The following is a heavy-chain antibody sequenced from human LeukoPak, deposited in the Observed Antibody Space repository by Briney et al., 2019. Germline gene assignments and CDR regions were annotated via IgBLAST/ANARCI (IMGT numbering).Heavy chain of an antibody. J-gene: IGHJ3*02. V-gene: IGHV5-51*01. Sequence: GESLKISCKGSGYTFTNYWIGWVRQMPGKGLEWMGIIYPGDSDTRYSPSFQGQVTISADKSISTAYLQWSSLKASDTAMYYCARYDGPKIAVAGTLDIWGQGTMVTVSS. CDR3: ARYDGPKIAVAGTLDI. CDR1: GYTFTNYW. CDR2: IYPGDSDT. D-gene: IGHD6-19*01.